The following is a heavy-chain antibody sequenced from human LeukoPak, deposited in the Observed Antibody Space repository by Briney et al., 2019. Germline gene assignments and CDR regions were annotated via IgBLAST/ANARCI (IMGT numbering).Heavy chain of an antibody. CDR1: GFTFSSYE. Sequence: PGGSLKLSCAASGFTFSSYEMNWVRQAPGKGLVWVSRVNSDGSSTTYADSVKGRFTISRDNAKNTLYLQMNSLRAEDTALYYCARVPITLAGTKDAKYFQHWGQGTLVTVSS. D-gene: IGHD6-19*01. V-gene: IGHV3-74*01. J-gene: IGHJ1*01. CDR2: VNSDGSST. CDR3: ARVPITLAGTKDAKYFQH.